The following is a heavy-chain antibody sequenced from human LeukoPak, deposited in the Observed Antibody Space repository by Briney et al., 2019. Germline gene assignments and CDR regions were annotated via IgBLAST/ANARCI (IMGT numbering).Heavy chain of an antibody. J-gene: IGHJ4*02. CDR3: ATIDYYDSSGYKYSFDY. CDR2: IYYSGST. V-gene: IGHV4-39*01. Sequence: KPSETLSLTCTVSGXSISSTSYYWGWIRQPPGMGLEWIGSIYYSGSTYYNPSLKSRVTISVDTSKNEFSLKLSSVTAADTAVYYCATIDYYDSSGYKYSFDYWGQGTLVTVSS. CDR1: GXSISSTSYY. D-gene: IGHD3-22*01.